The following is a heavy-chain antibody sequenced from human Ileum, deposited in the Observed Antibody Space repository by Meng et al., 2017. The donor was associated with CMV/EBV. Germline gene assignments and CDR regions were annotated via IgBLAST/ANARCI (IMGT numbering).Heavy chain of an antibody. V-gene: IGHV2-5*02. CDR2: IYWDGDG. D-gene: IGHD5-18*01. CDR3: AHRPSATVHFDY. J-gene: IGHJ4*02. Sequence: GFSLSSGGGGVGWIRQPPGKALEWLALIYWDGDGRYSPSLRSRLTVTKDTSTNQVVLTVTNMSPADTGTYYCAHRPSATVHFDYWGQGALVTVSS. CDR1: GFSLSSGGGG.